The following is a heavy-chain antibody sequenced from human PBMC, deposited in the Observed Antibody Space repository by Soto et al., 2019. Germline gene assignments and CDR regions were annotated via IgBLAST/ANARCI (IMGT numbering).Heavy chain of an antibody. J-gene: IGHJ5*02. Sequence: QVQLQESGPGLVKPSETLSLTCTVSGVSVNTGSFYWSWIRQPPGKGLEWIGYISYSGSTNYNPSIKSRGTISVDTSKNQFSLKLTSVTAADTAVYYCARDDAINWVDPWGQGTLVTVSS. D-gene: IGHD2-2*01. CDR3: ARDDAINWVDP. CDR1: GVSVNTGSFY. CDR2: ISYSGST. V-gene: IGHV4-61*01.